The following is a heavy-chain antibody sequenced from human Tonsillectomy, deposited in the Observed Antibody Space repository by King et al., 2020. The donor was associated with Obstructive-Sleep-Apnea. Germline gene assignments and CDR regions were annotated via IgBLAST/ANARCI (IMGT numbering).Heavy chain of an antibody. D-gene: IGHD5-18*01. V-gene: IGHV4-34*01. CDR3: ARDLLRDTTMVPDGMDV. CDR1: GGSLSGYY. CDR2: INHSGST. J-gene: IGHJ6*02. Sequence: VQLQKWGAGLLKPSETLSLTCAVYGGSLSGYYWSWIRQPPGKGLEWIGEINHSGSTNYNPSLKSRVTISVDTSKNQVSLKLSSVTAADTAVYYCARDLLRDTTMVPDGMDVWGQGTTVTVSS.